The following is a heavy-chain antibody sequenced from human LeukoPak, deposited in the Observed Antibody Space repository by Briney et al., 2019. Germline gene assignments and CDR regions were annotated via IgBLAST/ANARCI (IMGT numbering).Heavy chain of an antibody. Sequence: GASVKVSCKASGGTFSSYAISWVRQAPGQGLEWMGGIIPIFGTANYAQKFQGRVTITADESTSTAYMELSSLRSDDTAVYYCARDVALTETDYGDYNPLGPYYYYYYGMDVWGQGTTVTVSS. J-gene: IGHJ6*02. V-gene: IGHV1-69*13. D-gene: IGHD4-17*01. CDR3: ARDVALTETDYGDYNPLGPYYYYYYGMDV. CDR1: GGTFSSYA. CDR2: IIPIFGTA.